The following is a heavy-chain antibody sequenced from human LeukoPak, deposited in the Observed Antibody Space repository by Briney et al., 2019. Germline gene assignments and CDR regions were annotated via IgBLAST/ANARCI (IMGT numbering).Heavy chain of an antibody. CDR1: GGTFISYA. CDR3: ARDDRSPNYYYYYGMDV. J-gene: IGHJ6*02. CDR2: IIPIFGIA. Sequence: AAVTVSFKASGGTFISYAISWVRQAAGQGVEWMGRIIPIFGIANYAQKFRGRVTITADKSTSTAYMELSSLRFEDTAVYYCARDDRSPNYYYYYGMDVWGQGTTVTVSS. D-gene: IGHD1-14*01. V-gene: IGHV1-69*17.